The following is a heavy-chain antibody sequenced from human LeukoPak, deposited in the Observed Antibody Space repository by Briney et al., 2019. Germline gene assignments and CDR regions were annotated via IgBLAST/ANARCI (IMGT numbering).Heavy chain of an antibody. CDR3: AKDRRYYGSGSYMDY. D-gene: IGHD3-10*01. J-gene: IGHJ4*02. Sequence: GRSLRLSCAASGFTFSSYGMHWVRQAPGKGLEWVAVISYDGSNKYYADSLKGRFTSSRDNSKNTLYLQMNSLRAEDAAVYYCAKDRRYYGSGSYMDYWGQGTLVTVSS. V-gene: IGHV3-30*18. CDR1: GFTFSSYG. CDR2: ISYDGSNK.